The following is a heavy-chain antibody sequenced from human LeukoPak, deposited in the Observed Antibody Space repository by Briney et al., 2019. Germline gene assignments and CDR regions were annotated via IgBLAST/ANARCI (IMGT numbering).Heavy chain of an antibody. J-gene: IGHJ4*02. CDR2: ISSLSGTI. CDR1: GFTFSSYS. CDR3: ARLSEMLRGPEVIYYFEH. V-gene: IGHV3-48*01. D-gene: IGHD3-10*01. Sequence: GGSLRLSCVASGFTFSSYSMNWVRQAPGEGLEWVSYISSLSGTIYYADSVKGRFTISRDNAKNSLYLQMDSLRAEDTAVYYCARLSEMLRGPEVIYYFEHWGQGTLVTVSS.